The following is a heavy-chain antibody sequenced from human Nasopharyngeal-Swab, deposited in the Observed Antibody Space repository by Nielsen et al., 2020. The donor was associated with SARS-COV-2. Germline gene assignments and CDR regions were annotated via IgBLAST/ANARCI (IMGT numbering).Heavy chain of an antibody. Sequence: GGSLTLSCAASGFTFSSYAMHWVRQAPGQGLEWVAVISYDGSNKYYADPVKGRFTISRDNSKNTLYLQMNSLRAEDTAVYYCARDDGYYYYYGMDVWGQGTTVTVSS. V-gene: IGHV3-30-3*01. J-gene: IGHJ6*02. CDR2: ISYDGSNK. CDR1: GFTFSSYA. CDR3: ARDDGYYYYYGMDV.